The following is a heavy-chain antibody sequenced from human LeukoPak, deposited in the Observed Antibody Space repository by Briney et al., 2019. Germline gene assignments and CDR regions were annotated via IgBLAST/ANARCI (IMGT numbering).Heavy chain of an antibody. V-gene: IGHV3-9*01. CDR1: GFTFDDYA. J-gene: IGHJ4*02. CDR3: AKDKGGPLYYYDSSGEFDY. CDR2: ISWNSGSI. D-gene: IGHD3-22*01. Sequence: GRSLRLSCAASGFTFDDYAMHWVRQAPGKGLEWVSGISWNSGSIGYADSVKGRFTISRDNAKNSLYLQMNSLRAEDTALYYCAKDKGGPLYYYDSSGEFDYWGQGTLVTVSS.